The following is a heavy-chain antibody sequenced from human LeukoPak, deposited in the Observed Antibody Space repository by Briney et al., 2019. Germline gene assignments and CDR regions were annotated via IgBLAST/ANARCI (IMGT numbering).Heavy chain of an antibody. Sequence: GASEKVSCKTSGYTCTNDALNWLRQAAGQWLEWMGWVNTNTGNPTYAQGFTGRFVFSPDTSVSTTYLQISSLKAEDTAIYYCARAVDGYYFDYWGQGTLVTVSS. CDR2: VNTNTGNP. V-gene: IGHV7-4-1*02. CDR1: GYTCTNDA. J-gene: IGHJ4*02. CDR3: ARAVDGYYFDY. D-gene: IGHD5-24*01.